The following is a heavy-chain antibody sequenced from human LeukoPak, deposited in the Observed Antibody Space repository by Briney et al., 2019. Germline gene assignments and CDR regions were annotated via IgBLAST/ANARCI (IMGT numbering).Heavy chain of an antibody. J-gene: IGHJ4*02. Sequence: PGGSLRLSCAASGFTFNSFSMSWVRQAPGKGPEWVSAINDAGGDTCYADSVRGRFTISRDNSMNMLYLQMNSLRAEDTAVYYCAEMVPGVVDPYFDYWGQGTLVTVSS. D-gene: IGHD3-10*01. CDR1: GFTFNSFS. CDR3: AEMVPGVVDPYFDY. CDR2: INDAGGDT. V-gene: IGHV3-23*01.